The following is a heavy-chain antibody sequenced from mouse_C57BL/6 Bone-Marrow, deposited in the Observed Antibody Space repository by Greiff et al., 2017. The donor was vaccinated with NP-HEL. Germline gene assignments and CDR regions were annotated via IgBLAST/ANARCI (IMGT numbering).Heavy chain of an antibody. CDR2: ISSGSSTI. Sequence: EVQGVESGGGLVQPGGSLKLSCAASGSTFSDYGMHWVRQAPEKGLEWVAYISSGSSTIYYADTVKGRFTISRDNAKNTLFLQMTSLRSEDTAMYYCARRYRGVYYCAMDYWGQGTSVTGSS. D-gene: IGHD2-12*01. V-gene: IGHV5-17*01. CDR1: GSTFSDYG. CDR3: ARRYRGVYYCAMDY. J-gene: IGHJ4*01.